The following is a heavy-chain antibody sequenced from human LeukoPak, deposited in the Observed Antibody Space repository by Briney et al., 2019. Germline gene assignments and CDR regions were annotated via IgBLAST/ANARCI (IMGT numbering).Heavy chain of an antibody. Sequence: SVKVSCKASGGTFSSYAISWVRQAPGQGLEWMGRIIPILGIANYAQKFQGRVTITADKSTSTAYMGLSSLRSEDTAVYYCARDGVPTPARRNYYGSGSYSSADYWGQGTLVTVSS. V-gene: IGHV1-69*04. D-gene: IGHD3-10*01. J-gene: IGHJ4*02. CDR1: GGTFSSYA. CDR3: ARDGVPTPARRNYYGSGSYSSADY. CDR2: IIPILGIA.